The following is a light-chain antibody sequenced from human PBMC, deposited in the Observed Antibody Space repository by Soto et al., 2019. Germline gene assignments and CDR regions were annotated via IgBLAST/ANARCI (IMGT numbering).Light chain of an antibody. V-gene: IGLV2-14*01. CDR1: SSDIGGYNF. Sequence: QSALTQPASVSGSPGQSITISCTGTSSDIGGYNFVSWYQQHPGKAPKLMIHEVSNRPSGVSNRFSDSKSGNTASLTISGLQAEDEADYYCSSYSSSNTLVFGGGTKLTVL. CDR3: SSYSSSNTLV. CDR2: EVS. J-gene: IGLJ2*01.